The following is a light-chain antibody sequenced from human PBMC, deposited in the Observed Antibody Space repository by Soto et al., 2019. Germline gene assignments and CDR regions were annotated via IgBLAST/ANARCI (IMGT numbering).Light chain of an antibody. J-gene: IGKJ5*01. Sequence: IVLTQSPATLSLSPGARATLSCRASQSLINFVAWYQHKPGQPPRLPIYDASKRATGIPTRFSGSGSGTDFTLTISSLQPEDFAVYDCQQRSNWPDAFGQGTRLEI. CDR2: DAS. V-gene: IGKV3-11*01. CDR1: QSLINF. CDR3: QQRSNWPDA.